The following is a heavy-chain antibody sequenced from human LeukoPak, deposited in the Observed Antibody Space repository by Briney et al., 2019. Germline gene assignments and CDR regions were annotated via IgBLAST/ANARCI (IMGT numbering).Heavy chain of an antibody. CDR1: GYTFTSYY. J-gene: IGHJ4*02. D-gene: IGHD1-26*01. Sequence: ASVKVSCKASGYTFTSYYVHWVRQAPGQGLEWMGIINPSVGRTTYAQKFQGRVTMTRDTSTSTVYMELSSLRSEDTAVYYCARDRGKTGASGPHRFFDYWGQGILVTVSS. V-gene: IGHV1-46*01. CDR3: ARDRGKTGASGPHRFFDY. CDR2: INPSVGRT.